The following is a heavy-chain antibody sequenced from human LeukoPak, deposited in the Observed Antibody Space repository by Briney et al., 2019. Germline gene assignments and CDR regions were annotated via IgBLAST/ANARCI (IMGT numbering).Heavy chain of an antibody. D-gene: IGHD3-3*01. Sequence: ASVKVSCKASGYTFTSYYMHWVRQAPGRGLEWMGIINPSGGSTSYAQKFQGRVTMTRDMSTSTVYMELSSLRSEDTAVYYCARDGIDYDFWSGFFDYWGQGTLVTVSS. CDR1: GYTFTSYY. CDR2: INPSGGST. CDR3: ARDGIDYDFWSGFFDY. V-gene: IGHV1-46*01. J-gene: IGHJ4*02.